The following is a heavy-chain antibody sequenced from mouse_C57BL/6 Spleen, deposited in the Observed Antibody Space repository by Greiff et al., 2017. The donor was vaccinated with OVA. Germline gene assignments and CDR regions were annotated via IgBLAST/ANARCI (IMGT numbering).Heavy chain of an antibody. V-gene: IGHV1-82*01. D-gene: IGHD1-1*01. Sequence: VKLQQSGPELVKPGASVKISCKASGYAFSSSWMNWVKQRPGKGLEWIGRIYPGDGDTNYNGKFKGKATLTADKSSSTAYMQLSSLISEDSAVYFCARSGTTVVATYYAMDYWGQGTSVTVSS. J-gene: IGHJ4*01. CDR3: ARSGTTVVATYYAMDY. CDR2: IYPGDGDT. CDR1: GYAFSSSW.